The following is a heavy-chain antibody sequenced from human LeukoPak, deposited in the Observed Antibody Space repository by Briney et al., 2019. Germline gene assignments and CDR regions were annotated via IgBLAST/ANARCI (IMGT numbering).Heavy chain of an antibody. J-gene: IGHJ6*02. CDR3: ASGPRGFYYYYGMDV. CDR1: GGSISSYY. V-gene: IGHV4-4*07. CDR2: IYTSGST. Sequence: SETLSLTCTVSGGSISSYYWSWIRQPAGKGLEWIGRIYTSGSTNYNPSLKSRVTMSVDTSKNQFSLKLSSVTATDTAVYYCASGPRGFYYYYGMDVWGQGTTVTVSS. D-gene: IGHD5-12*01.